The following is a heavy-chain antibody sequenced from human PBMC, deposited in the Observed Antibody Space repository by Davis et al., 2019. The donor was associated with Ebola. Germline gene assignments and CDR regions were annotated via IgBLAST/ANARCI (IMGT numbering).Heavy chain of an antibody. Sequence: LSLTCAVYGGSFSGYYWSWIRQPPGKGLEWVSYISSSGSTIYDADSVKGRFTIPRDHAKNSLYLQMNSLRAEDTAVYYCARVSTLYGMDVWGQGTTVTVSS. V-gene: IGHV3-11*01. J-gene: IGHJ6*02. CDR3: ARVSTLYGMDV. CDR2: ISSSGSTI. CDR1: GGSFSGYY.